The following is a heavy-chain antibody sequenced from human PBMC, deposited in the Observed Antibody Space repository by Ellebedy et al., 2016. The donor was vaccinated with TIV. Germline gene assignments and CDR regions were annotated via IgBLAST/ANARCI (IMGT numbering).Heavy chain of an antibody. CDR2: IYKDGGT. J-gene: IGHJ4*02. Sequence: GESLKISCAASGFTVNSYFMTWVRQAPGKGLEWVSIIYKDGGTNYTDSVLGRLTISRDNSENTLYLQMDSLRVEDTAVYYCARESVRYFDWDSWGQGTLVTV. CDR3: ARESVRYFDWDS. D-gene: IGHD3-9*01. V-gene: IGHV3-66*01. CDR1: GFTVNSYF.